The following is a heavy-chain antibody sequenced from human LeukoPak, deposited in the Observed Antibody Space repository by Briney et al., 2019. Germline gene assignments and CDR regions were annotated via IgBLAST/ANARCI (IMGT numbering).Heavy chain of an antibody. CDR3: ARRVPRLWFGESRSFDY. V-gene: IGHV4-39*07. CDR2: IYYSGST. J-gene: IGHJ4*02. Sequence: SETLSLTCSVSGGSISSSSYYWGWIRQPPGKGLEWIGSIYYSGSTYYNPSLKSRVTISVDTSKSQFSLKLSSVTAADTAVYYCARRVPRLWFGESRSFDYWGQGTLVTVSS. CDR1: GGSISSSSYY. D-gene: IGHD3-10*01.